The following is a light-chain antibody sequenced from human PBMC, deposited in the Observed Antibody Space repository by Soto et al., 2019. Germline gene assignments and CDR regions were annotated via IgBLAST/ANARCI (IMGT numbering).Light chain of an antibody. V-gene: IGKV3-15*01. CDR2: GAY. Sequence: IVMTQSPATLSVSPGERAPLSCRASQSVSSNLAWYQQKPGQPPRLLIYGAYIRATGIPARFSGSGSGTEFTLTISSLQSEDFAVYYCQQYNNWPRTFGQGTKVDIK. CDR1: QSVSSN. J-gene: IGKJ1*01. CDR3: QQYNNWPRT.